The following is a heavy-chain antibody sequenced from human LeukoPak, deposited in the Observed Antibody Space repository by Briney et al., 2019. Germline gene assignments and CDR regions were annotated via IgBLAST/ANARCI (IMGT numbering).Heavy chain of an antibody. CDR3: ARQIVATPGAFDI. Sequence: QTGGSLRLSCAASGFTFSSYGMHWVRQAPGKGLEWVAVIWYDGSNKYYADSVKGRFTISRDNSKNTLYLQMNSLRAEDTAVYYCARQIVATPGAFDIWGQGTMVTVSS. CDR2: IWYDGSNK. J-gene: IGHJ3*02. CDR1: GFTFSSYG. V-gene: IGHV3-33*01. D-gene: IGHD5-12*01.